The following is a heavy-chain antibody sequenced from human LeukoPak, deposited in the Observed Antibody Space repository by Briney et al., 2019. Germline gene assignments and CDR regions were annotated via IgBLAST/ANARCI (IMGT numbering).Heavy chain of an antibody. V-gene: IGHV4-4*07. CDR2: IYSTGST. Sequence: KPSETLSLTCTVSGGSISSYYWSWIRQPAGKGLEWIGRIYSTGSTNYNPSLKSRVTMSVDTSKNQFSLRLRSVTAADTAVYYCARQIASAGMAGFDFWGQGALVTVSS. CDR1: GGSISSYY. J-gene: IGHJ4*02. CDR3: ARQIASAGMAGFDF. D-gene: IGHD6-13*01.